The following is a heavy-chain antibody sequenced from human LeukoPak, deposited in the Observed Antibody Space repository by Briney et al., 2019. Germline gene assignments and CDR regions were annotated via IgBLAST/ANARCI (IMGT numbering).Heavy chain of an antibody. CDR2: IDRSGTTI. J-gene: IGHJ4*02. Sequence: PGGSLRLSCVGSGFTFSSYEMNWVRQAPGKGLEWISYIDRSGTTIDYADSVKGRFTTSRDNARNSLYLQMNSLRAEDTAVYYCARTIAAAGVWGQGTLVTVSS. CDR3: ARTIAAAGV. D-gene: IGHD6-13*01. V-gene: IGHV3-48*03. CDR1: GFTFSSYE.